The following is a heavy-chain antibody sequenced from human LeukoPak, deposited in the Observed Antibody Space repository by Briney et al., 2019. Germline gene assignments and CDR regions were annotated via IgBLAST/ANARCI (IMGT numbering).Heavy chain of an antibody. V-gene: IGHV3-23*01. Sequence: GGSLRLSCAASGFTFTSYSMSWVRQAPGKGLEWVAGTSDRDDYTYYADSVKGRFTISRDNSKNTLYLQMNSLRAEDTALYFCAKKAQYNGNYPLDYWGQGTLVTVSS. CDR3: AKKAQYNGNYPLDY. J-gene: IGHJ4*02. D-gene: IGHD1-26*01. CDR1: GFTFTSYS. CDR2: TSDRDDYT.